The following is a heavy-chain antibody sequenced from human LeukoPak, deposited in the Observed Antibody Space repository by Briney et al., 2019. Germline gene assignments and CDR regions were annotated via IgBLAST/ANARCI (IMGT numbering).Heavy chain of an antibody. CDR3: ARAHCSGGSCYFFDY. CDR1: EFTLSSNY. CDR2: IYTGGNT. V-gene: IGHV3-53*01. J-gene: IGHJ4*02. Sequence: PGGSLRLSCAASEFTLSSNYMTWVRQAPGKGLEWVSVIYTGGNTNYAGSVKGRFTISRDNSKNTLYLQMNSLRDEDTAVYYCARAHCSGGSCYFFDYWGQGTLVTVSS. D-gene: IGHD2-15*01.